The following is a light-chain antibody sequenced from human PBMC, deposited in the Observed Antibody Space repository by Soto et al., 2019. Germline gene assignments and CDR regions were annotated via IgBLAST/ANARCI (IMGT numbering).Light chain of an antibody. CDR1: SSDIGGYNY. CDR3: SSYTSTSTLGV. J-gene: IGLJ3*02. Sequence: QSALTQPASVSGSPGQSITISCTGTSSDIGGYNYVSWYQQHPGKAPKLMIYDVNNRPSGVSNRFSGSKSGNTASLNISGLQAEDEADYYCSSYTSTSTLGVFGGGTKLTVL. V-gene: IGLV2-14*01. CDR2: DVN.